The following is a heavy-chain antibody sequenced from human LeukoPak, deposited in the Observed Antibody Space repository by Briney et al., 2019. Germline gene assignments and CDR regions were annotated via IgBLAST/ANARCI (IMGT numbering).Heavy chain of an antibody. CDR2: IKQDGSGT. CDR1: GFTFSTYW. CDR3: VRDVGYGDY. J-gene: IGHJ4*02. Sequence: PGGSLRLSCAASGFTFSTYWMTCVRQAPGKGLDWLATIKQDGSGTYYVDSVKGPFTITRDNAKNSLYLQMNSLRAEDTAVYYCVRDVGYGDYWGQGTRVTVSS. D-gene: IGHD5-18*01. V-gene: IGHV3-7*01.